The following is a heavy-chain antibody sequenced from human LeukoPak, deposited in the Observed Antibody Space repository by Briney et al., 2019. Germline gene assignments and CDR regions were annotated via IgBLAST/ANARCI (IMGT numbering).Heavy chain of an antibody. D-gene: IGHD2-15*01. V-gene: IGHV1-8*01. CDR2: MNPNSGNT. CDR1: GYTFTSYD. Sequence: ASVKVSCKASGYTFTSYDINWVRQATGQGLEWMGWMNPNSGNTGYAQKFRGRVTMTRNTSISTAYMELSSLRSEDTAVYYCARQRYCSGGSCYFRFDPWGQGTLVTVSS. CDR3: ARQRYCSGGSCYFRFDP. J-gene: IGHJ5*02.